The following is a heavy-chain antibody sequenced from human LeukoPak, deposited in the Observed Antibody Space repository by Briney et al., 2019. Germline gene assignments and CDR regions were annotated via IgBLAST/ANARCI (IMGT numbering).Heavy chain of an antibody. D-gene: IGHD2-21*02. J-gene: IGHJ4*02. Sequence: GGSLRLSCAASGFTFSTYSMNWVRQAPGKGLEWVSYISGTSSLIYYADSVKGRFTISRDNSKNTLYLQMNSLRAEDTAVYYCARDAADVVTAILNYWGQGTLVTVSS. CDR3: ARDAADVVTAILNY. CDR2: ISGTSSLI. V-gene: IGHV3-48*01. CDR1: GFTFSTYS.